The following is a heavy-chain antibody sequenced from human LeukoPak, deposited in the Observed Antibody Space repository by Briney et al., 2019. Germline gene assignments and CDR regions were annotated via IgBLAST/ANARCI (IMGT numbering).Heavy chain of an antibody. V-gene: IGHV3-21*01. D-gene: IGHD6-6*01. Sequence: SGGSLRLSCAASAFTFSTYSMNCVPQAPRKGLECVSSIRGSSSFIYYADSVKGRFNISRDNAKHSLYLQINSLRAEDTAVYYYARGGSTSSSSHFHHWGQGTLVTVSS. CDR1: AFTFSTYS. CDR3: ARGGSTSSSSHFHH. J-gene: IGHJ1*01. CDR2: IRGSSSFI.